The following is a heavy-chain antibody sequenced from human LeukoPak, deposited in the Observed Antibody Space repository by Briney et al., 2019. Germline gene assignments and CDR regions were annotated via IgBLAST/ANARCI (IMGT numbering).Heavy chain of an antibody. CDR1: GFTFSNFD. CDR2: IGTAGDT. CDR3: ARDTRSLIGY. D-gene: IGHD1-26*01. Sequence: GGSLRLSCATSGFTFSNFDLHWVRQATGEGLEWVSAIGTAGDTYYPDSVKGRFTISRDNAKNSFYLQMNNLRVGDTAVYYCARDTRSLIGYWGQGTLVTVSS. J-gene: IGHJ4*02. V-gene: IGHV3-13*01.